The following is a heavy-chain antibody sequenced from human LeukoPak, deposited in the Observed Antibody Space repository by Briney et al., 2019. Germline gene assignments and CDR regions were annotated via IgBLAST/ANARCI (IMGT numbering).Heavy chain of an antibody. CDR2: ISGSGGST. D-gene: IGHD3-9*01. Sequence: GGSLRLSCAASGFTFTSYAMNWVRQAPGKGLEWVSGISGSGGSTYYADSVKGRFSISRDNSKNTLYLQLNSLRVEDTAEYYCAKASLRYFDWFSDYWGQGTLVTVSS. J-gene: IGHJ4*02. CDR1: GFTFTSYA. V-gene: IGHV3-23*01. CDR3: AKASLRYFDWFSDY.